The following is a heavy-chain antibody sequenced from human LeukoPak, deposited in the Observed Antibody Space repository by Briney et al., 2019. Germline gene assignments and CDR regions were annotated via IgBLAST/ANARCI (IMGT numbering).Heavy chain of an antibody. D-gene: IGHD3-22*01. V-gene: IGHV3-15*01. J-gene: IGHJ4*02. CDR3: TTDVCYYDSSGLYYFDY. Sequence: PGGSLRLSCAASVFTFSNAWMSWVREAPGKGLEWVGRIKSKTDGGTTDYAARVKGRFTISRDDSKKALYPQMNCLKTEDTAVYYCTTDVCYYDSSGLYYFDYWGQGTLVTVSS. CDR2: IKSKTDGGTT. CDR1: VFTFSNAW.